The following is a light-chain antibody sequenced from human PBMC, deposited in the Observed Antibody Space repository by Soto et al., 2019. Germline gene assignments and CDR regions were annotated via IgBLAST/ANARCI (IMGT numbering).Light chain of an antibody. J-gene: IGLJ3*02. CDR1: SSALGSYNL. CDR3: CSYASSTAFVV. V-gene: IGLV2-23*03. Sequence: QSALSQPASVSGSRGQSITISCTGSSSALGSYNLVSWYKQYPGKAPKLVIYEGSKRPSGVSYRFSGSKSGNTASLTISGLQADDEAEYYCCSYASSTAFVVFGGGTQLTVL. CDR2: EGS.